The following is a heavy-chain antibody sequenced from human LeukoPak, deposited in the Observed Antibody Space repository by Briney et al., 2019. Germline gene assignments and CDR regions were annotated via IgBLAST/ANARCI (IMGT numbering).Heavy chain of an antibody. CDR3: AREVVRGVVDY. J-gene: IGHJ4*02. CDR1: GFTVSSNY. V-gene: IGHV3-53*01. CDR2: IYSGGST. Sequence: GGSLRLSCAASGFTVSSNYMSWVRQAPGKGLEWVSVIYSGGSTYYADSVKGRFTISRDNSKNTLYLQMYSLRAEDTAVYYCAREVVRGVVDYWGQGTLVTVSS. D-gene: IGHD3-10*01.